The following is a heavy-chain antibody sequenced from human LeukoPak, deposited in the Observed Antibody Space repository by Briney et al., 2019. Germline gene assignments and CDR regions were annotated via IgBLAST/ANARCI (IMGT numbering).Heavy chain of an antibody. D-gene: IGHD5-24*01. V-gene: IGHV3-7*04. CDR1: GFPFSSYW. Sequence: GGSLRLSCVASGFPFSSYWMTWVRQAPGKGLEWVADIKQDGSKRSYVDSVKGRFTISRDNAKNSLYLQMNSLRAEDTAIYYCTRVGYIDEGIDYWGQGTLVTVSS. CDR2: IKQDGSKR. J-gene: IGHJ4*02. CDR3: TRVGYIDEGIDY.